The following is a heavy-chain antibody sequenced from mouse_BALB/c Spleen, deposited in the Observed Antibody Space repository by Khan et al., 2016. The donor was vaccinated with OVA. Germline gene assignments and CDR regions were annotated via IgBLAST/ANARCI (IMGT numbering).Heavy chain of an antibody. Sequence: EVQLQESGPGLVKPSQSLSLTCTVTGYSITSGYGWNWIRQFPGNKLEWMGNISYSGSTNYNPSLKSRISITRDTSKNQVFLQLNSVTTEDTATYYCAKTARIKYWGQGTTLTVSS. V-gene: IGHV3-2*02. CDR3: AKTARIKY. CDR2: ISYSGST. J-gene: IGHJ2*01. D-gene: IGHD1-2*01. CDR1: GYSITSGYG.